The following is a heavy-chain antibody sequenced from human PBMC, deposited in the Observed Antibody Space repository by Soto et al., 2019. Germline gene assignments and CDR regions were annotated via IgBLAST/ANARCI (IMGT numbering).Heavy chain of an antibody. CDR2: ISSSSSTI. J-gene: IGHJ4*02. V-gene: IGHV3-48*01. CDR1: GFTFSSYS. D-gene: IGHD2-15*01. Sequence: GGSLRLSCAASGFTFSSYSMNWVRQAPGKGLEWVSYISSSSSTIYYADSVKGRFTISRDNAKNSLYLQMNSLRAEDTAVYYCARVGYCSGGSCYGYFDYWGQGTLVTVSS. CDR3: ARVGYCSGGSCYGYFDY.